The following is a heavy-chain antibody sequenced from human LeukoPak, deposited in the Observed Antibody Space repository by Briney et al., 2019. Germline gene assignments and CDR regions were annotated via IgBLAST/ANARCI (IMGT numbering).Heavy chain of an antibody. CDR3: ATRSSHTSSWFAYLFSDH. D-gene: IGHD6-13*01. Sequence: GGSLRLSCAASGFTFTNYWRSWVRRAPGKGLEWVANINQGGSDKYYVDSVKGRFTISRDNAKNSLYLQMNSLRAEDSAVYYCATRSSHTSSWFAYLFSDHWGQGALVTVSS. CDR2: INQGGSDK. J-gene: IGHJ4*02. V-gene: IGHV3-7*01. CDR1: GFTFTNYW.